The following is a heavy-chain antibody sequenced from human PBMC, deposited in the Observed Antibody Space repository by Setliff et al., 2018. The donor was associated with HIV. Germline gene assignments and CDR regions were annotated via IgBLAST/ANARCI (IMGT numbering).Heavy chain of an antibody. D-gene: IGHD3-3*01. V-gene: IGHV1-69-2*01. CDR3: ARDILERGYYYYYMDV. Sequence: ASVKVSCKASGYTFSDYYMHWVQQAPGKGLEWMGRVDPEDGETKYAEKFQGRVTITADTSTDTVYMELSSLRSEDTAVYYCARDILERGYYYYYMDVWGKGTTVTVSS. CDR2: VDPEDGET. J-gene: IGHJ6*03. CDR1: GYTFSDYY.